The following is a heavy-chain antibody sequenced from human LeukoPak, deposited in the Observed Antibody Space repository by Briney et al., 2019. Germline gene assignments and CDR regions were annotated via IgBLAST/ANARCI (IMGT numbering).Heavy chain of an antibody. D-gene: IGHD3-22*01. CDR2: IYYSGST. CDR1: GGSISSYY. CDR3: ARVPYYYDSRGILPAYYFDY. Sequence: SETLSLTCTVSGGSISSYYWSWIRQPPGKGLEWIGYIYYSGSTNYNPSLKSRVTISVDTSKNQFSLKLSSVTAADTAVYYRARVPYYYDSRGILPAYYFDYWGQGTLVTVSS. J-gene: IGHJ4*02. V-gene: IGHV4-59*01.